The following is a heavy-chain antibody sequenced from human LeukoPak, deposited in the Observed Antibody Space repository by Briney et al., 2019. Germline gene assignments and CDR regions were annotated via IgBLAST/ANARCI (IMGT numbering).Heavy chain of an antibody. J-gene: IGHJ6*02. CDR1: GYTFTSYG. V-gene: IGHV1-46*01. Sequence: ASVKVSCKTSGYTFTSYGISWVRQAPGQGLEWMGIINPSGGSTSYAQKFQGRVTMTRDTSTSTVYMELSSLRSEDTAVYYCARDWIGMDVWGQGTTVTVSS. CDR3: ARDWIGMDV. D-gene: IGHD2-2*03. CDR2: INPSGGST.